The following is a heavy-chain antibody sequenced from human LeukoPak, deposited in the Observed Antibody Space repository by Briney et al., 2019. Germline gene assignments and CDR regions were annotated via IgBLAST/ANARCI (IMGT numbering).Heavy chain of an antibody. V-gene: IGHV3-23*01. J-gene: IGHJ4*02. Sequence: GGSLRLSCAASGFTFSSYAMSWVRQAPGKGLEWVSAISGSGGSTYYADSVKGRFTISRDNSKNTLYLQMNSLRAEDTAVYYCAKDSGGPGYTSSDFDYSGQGTLVTVSS. CDR1: GFTFSSYA. CDR3: AKDSGGPGYTSSDFDY. CDR2: ISGSGGST. D-gene: IGHD6-13*01.